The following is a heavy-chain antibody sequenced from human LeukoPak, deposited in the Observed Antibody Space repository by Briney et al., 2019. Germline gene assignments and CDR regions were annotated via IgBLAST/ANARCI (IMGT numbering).Heavy chain of an antibody. CDR1: GYSISSGYY. V-gene: IGHV4-38-2*02. CDR3: ARDRDSSSWYGAFDI. D-gene: IGHD6-13*01. Sequence: SETLSLTCTVSGYSISSGYYWGWIRQPPGKGLEWIGSIYHSGSTYYNPSLKSRVTISVDKSKNQFSLKLSSVTAADTAVYYCARDRDSSSWYGAFDIWGQGTMVTVSS. CDR2: IYHSGST. J-gene: IGHJ3*02.